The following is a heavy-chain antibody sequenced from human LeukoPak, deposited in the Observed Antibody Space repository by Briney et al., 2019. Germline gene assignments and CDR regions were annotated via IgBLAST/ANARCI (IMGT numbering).Heavy chain of an antibody. D-gene: IGHD1-20*01. CDR2: IYYSGST. CDR1: GGSISSGGYY. J-gene: IGHJ5*02. V-gene: IGHV4-31*03. Sequence: SETLSLTCTVSGGSISSGGYYWSWIRQHPGEGLEWIGYIYYSGSTYYNPSLKSRVTISVDTSKNQFSLKLSSVTAADTAVYYCARDITRLWFDPWGQGTLVTVSS. CDR3: ARDITRLWFDP.